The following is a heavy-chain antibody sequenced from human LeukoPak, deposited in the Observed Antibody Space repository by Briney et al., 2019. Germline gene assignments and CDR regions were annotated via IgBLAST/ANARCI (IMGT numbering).Heavy chain of an antibody. CDR2: ISGSGGST. CDR1: RFTFSSYA. D-gene: IGHD2-21*01. J-gene: IGHJ4*02. V-gene: IGHV3-23*01. CDR3: AKAPVTTCSGAYCYPFDY. Sequence: SGGSLRLSCAASRFTFSSYAMSWVRQAPGKGLEWVSGISGSGGSTYYADSVKGRFTISRDSSKNTLYLQMNRLRAEDAAVYYCAKAPVTTCSGAYCYPFDYWGQGTLVTVSS.